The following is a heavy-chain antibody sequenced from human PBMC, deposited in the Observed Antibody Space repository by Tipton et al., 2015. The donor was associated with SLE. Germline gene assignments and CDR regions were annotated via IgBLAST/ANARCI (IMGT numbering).Heavy chain of an antibody. CDR2: MFFSGGT. CDR3: ARRLRPFSSSSTDTDY. V-gene: IGHV4-39*01. Sequence: TLSLTCSVSGGSIYTNNYYWGWIRQPPGKGLEWIGCMFFSGGTYYNPSFKSRVTISIDTSKNQFSLQLGSVTAADTAVYYCARRLRPFSSSSTDTDYWGQGTLVTVSS. CDR1: GGSIYTNNYY. J-gene: IGHJ4*02. D-gene: IGHD6-6*01.